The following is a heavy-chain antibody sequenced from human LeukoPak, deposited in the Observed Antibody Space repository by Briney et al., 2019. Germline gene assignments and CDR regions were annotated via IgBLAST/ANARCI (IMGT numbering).Heavy chain of an antibody. CDR1: GFTFSSYA. CDR3: AREAVAGTEIFDY. D-gene: IGHD6-19*01. CDR2: ISYDGSNK. Sequence: GGSLRLSCAASGFTFSSYAMHWVRQAPGKGLEWVAVISYDGSNKYYADSVKGRFTISRDNSKNTLYLQMNSLRAEDTAVYYCAREAVAGTEIFDYWGQGTLVTVSS. J-gene: IGHJ4*02. V-gene: IGHV3-30*04.